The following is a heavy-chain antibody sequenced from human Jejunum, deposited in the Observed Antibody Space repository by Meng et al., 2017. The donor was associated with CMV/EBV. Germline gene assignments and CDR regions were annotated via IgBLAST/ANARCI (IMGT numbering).Heavy chain of an antibody. J-gene: IGHJ4*02. V-gene: IGHV4-4*02. Sequence: IRGNHWWSWVRQTPGKGLVWIAEISPPEAINYNPSLKSRVTISRDRSKNQFSLTVTSVTAADTAVYYCVRGRCTRTSCYTGAFDYWGQGTQVTVSS. D-gene: IGHD2-2*02. CDR2: ISPPEAI. CDR1: IRGNHW. CDR3: VRGRCTRTSCYTGAFDY.